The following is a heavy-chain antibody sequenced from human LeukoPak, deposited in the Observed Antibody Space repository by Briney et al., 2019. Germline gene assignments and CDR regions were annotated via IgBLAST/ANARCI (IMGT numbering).Heavy chain of an antibody. J-gene: IGHJ2*01. V-gene: IGHV4-4*07. Sequence: SETLSLTCTVSGGSISTYYWSWIRQPPGKGLEWIGRIYTSGSTSYNPSLKSRVTMSVDTSKNQFSLKLRSVTAADTAVYYCARDRTIRYCSGGSCYGYWYFDLWGRGTLVTVSS. D-gene: IGHD2-15*01. CDR3: ARDRTIRYCSGGSCYGYWYFDL. CDR1: GGSISTYY. CDR2: IYTSGST.